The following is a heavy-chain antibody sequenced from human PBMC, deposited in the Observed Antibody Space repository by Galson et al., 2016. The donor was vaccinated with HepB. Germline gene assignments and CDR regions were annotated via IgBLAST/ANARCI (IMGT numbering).Heavy chain of an antibody. CDR3: AIRIAVPGLHYFDY. V-gene: IGHV3-48*03. CDR2: IDSSSYSI. CDR1: GFSISGHE. D-gene: IGHD6-19*01. J-gene: IGHJ4*02. Sequence: SLRLSCAASGFSISGHEMHWVRQTPGKGLEWISYIDSSSYSIQYADSVKGRFIVSRDNAKNSLDLQMSSLRAEDTALYYCAIRIAVPGLHYFDYWGQGTLVTVSS.